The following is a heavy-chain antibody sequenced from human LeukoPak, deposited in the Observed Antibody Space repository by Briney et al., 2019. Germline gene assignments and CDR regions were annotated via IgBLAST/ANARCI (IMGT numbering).Heavy chain of an antibody. J-gene: IGHJ4*02. D-gene: IGHD2-2*01. Sequence: PVRSLRLSCAASGFALTSYGMRWVREAPGKGLEWVAFIRYVGSNTYYAHPVKGRFTISRDNPKNTLYLQMNSLRAEDTAVYYCAKDRLHCSSTSCYLDYWGQGTLVTVSS. CDR1: GFALTSYG. V-gene: IGHV3-30*02. CDR3: AKDRLHCSSTSCYLDY. CDR2: IRYVGSNT.